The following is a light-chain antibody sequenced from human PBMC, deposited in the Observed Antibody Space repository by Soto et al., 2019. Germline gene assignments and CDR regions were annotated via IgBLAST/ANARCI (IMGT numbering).Light chain of an antibody. CDR3: QQYNNWHPKYT. V-gene: IGKV3-15*01. J-gene: IGKJ2*01. CDR1: QSVSSN. Sequence: EIVMTQSPATLSVSPGERATLSCRASQSVSSNLAWYQQKPGQSPRLLIYGASTRATGIPAGFSGSGSGTEFTLTISSLQSEDFAVYYCQQYNNWHPKYTFGQGTKLEIK. CDR2: GAS.